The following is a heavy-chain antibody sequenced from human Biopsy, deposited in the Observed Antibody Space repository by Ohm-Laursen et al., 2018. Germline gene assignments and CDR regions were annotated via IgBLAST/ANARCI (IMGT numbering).Heavy chain of an antibody. Sequence: SLRLSCAAPGFNSSAYGMHWVRQAPDKGLEWVALTWDDGSHQYYADSVKGRFTISRDNSKNSLYLHINTLRVEDTAVYYCVTDRLDDITKVRGIMTDWGQGTLVIVSS. J-gene: IGHJ4*02. V-gene: IGHV3-33*01. CDR2: TWDDGSHQ. CDR1: GFNSSAYG. CDR3: VTDRLDDITKVRGIMTD. D-gene: IGHD3-10*01.